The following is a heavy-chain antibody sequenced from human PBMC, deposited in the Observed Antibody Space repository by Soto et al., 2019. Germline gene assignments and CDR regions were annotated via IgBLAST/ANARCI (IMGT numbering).Heavy chain of an antibody. CDR3: AREYSSSYWFNP. CDR1: GGSLSSYY. CDR2: IYTSGST. V-gene: IGHV4-4*07. D-gene: IGHD6-6*01. J-gene: IGHJ5*02. Sequence: XTLSLPCTVSGGSLSSYYWSWIRQPAGKGLEWIGRIYTSGSTNYNPSLKSRVTMSVDTSKNQFSLKLSSVTAADTAVYYCAREYSSSYWFNPWGQGTLVTVSS.